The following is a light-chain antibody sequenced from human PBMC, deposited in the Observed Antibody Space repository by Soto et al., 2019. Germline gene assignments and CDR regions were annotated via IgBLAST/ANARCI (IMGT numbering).Light chain of an antibody. V-gene: IGKV3-15*01. CDR3: QQYNYRPPWT. CDR2: GAS. CDR1: LSVGTN. Sequence: ETVMTQSPATLSVSPGERATLSCRASLSVGTNLAWYQQKPGQAPRLLIYGASSRATGVPARFSGSGSGTEFTLIISSLQSEDFAVYYCQQYNYRPPWTFGQGTKVEIK. J-gene: IGKJ1*01.